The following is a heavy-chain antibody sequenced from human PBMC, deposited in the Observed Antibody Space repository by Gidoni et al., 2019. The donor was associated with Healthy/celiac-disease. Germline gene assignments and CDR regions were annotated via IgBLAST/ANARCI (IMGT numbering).Heavy chain of an antibody. Sequence: QVQLQQSGPGLVKPSETLSLTCAVSGYSISSGYYWGWIRQPPGTGLEWIGSIYHSGSTYYNPSLKSRVTISVDTSKNQFSLKLSSVTAADTAVYYCARVQLEIGYWGQGTLVTVSS. V-gene: IGHV4-38-2*01. J-gene: IGHJ4*02. CDR2: IYHSGST. CDR3: ARVQLEIGY. CDR1: GYSISSGYY. D-gene: IGHD1-1*01.